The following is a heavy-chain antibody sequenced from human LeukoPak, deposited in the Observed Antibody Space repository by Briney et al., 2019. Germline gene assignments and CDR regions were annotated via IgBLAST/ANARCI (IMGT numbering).Heavy chain of an antibody. CDR1: GFTFSSYW. J-gene: IGHJ4*02. V-gene: IGHV3-30*02. D-gene: IGHD4-17*01. Sequence: PGGSLRLSCAASGFTFSSYWMIWVRQAPGKGLEWVAFIRYDGSNKYYADSVKGRFTISRDNSKNTLYLQMNSLRAEDTAVYYCAKDLTVTTSWNDYWGQGTLVTVSS. CDR3: AKDLTVTTSWNDY. CDR2: IRYDGSNK.